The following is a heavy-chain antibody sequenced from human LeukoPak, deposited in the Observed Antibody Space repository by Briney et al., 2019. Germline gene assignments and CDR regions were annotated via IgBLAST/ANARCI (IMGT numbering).Heavy chain of an antibody. V-gene: IGHV3-48*04. CDR1: GFTFSSYS. Sequence: PGGSLRLSCAASGFTFSSYSMNWVRQAPGKGLEWVSYISSSSSTIYYADSVKGRCTISRDNAKNSLYLQMNSLRAEDTAVYYCARDVGYCSSTSCLYYMDVWGKGTTVTVSS. CDR3: ARDVGYCSSTSCLYYMDV. CDR2: ISSSSSTI. J-gene: IGHJ6*03. D-gene: IGHD2-2*01.